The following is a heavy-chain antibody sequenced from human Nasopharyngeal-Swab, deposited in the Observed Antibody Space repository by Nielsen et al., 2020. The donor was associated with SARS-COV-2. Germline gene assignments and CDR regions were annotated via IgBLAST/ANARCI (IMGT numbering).Heavy chain of an antibody. CDR3: ARDLPENYDFWSGYYTGIINYGMDV. D-gene: IGHD3-3*01. CDR2: INWNGGST. V-gene: IGHV3-20*04. Sequence: GESLKISCAASGFTFDDYGMSWVRQAPGKGLEWVSGINWNGGSTGYADSVKGRFTISRDNAKNSLYLQMNSLRAEDTALYYCARDLPENYDFWSGYYTGIINYGMDVWGQGTTVTVSS. CDR1: GFTFDDYG. J-gene: IGHJ6*02.